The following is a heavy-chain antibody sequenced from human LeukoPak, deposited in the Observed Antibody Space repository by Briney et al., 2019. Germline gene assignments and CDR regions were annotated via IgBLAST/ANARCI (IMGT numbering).Heavy chain of an antibody. Sequence: SGGSLRLSCAASGFTFRNYAMHWVRQAPGKGLEWVAVISYDGSNKYYADSVKGRFTISRDNSKNTMYLQMNSLRAEDTALYYCARGGTLVRGGDPFDYWGQGTLVTVSS. CDR2: ISYDGSNK. CDR3: ARGGTLVRGGDPFDY. CDR1: GFTFRNYA. V-gene: IGHV3-30*04. D-gene: IGHD3-10*01. J-gene: IGHJ4*02.